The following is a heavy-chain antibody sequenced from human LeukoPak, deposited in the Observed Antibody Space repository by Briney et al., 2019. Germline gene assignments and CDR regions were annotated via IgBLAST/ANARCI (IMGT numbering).Heavy chain of an antibody. CDR2: ISSSSSYI. D-gene: IGHD4-11*01. Sequence: GGSLRLSCAASGFTFSSYSMNWVRQAPGEGLEWVSSISSSSSYIYYADSVKGRFTISRDNAKNSLYLQMNSLRAEDTAVYYCARDARLTTVTIGSLPWFDPWGQGTLVTVSS. CDR1: GFTFSSYS. J-gene: IGHJ5*02. CDR3: ARDARLTTVTIGSLPWFDP. V-gene: IGHV3-21*01.